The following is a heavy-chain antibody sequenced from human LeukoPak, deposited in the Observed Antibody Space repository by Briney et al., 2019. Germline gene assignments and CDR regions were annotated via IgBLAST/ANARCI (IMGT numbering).Heavy chain of an antibody. CDR2: IKQDGSEK. D-gene: IGHD1-26*01. CDR1: GFTFSSYW. V-gene: IGHV3-7*01. CDR3: ARPIVGAAVGDY. Sequence: PGGSLRLSCVVSGFTFSSYWMSWVRQAPGKGLEWVANIKQDGSEKYYVDSVKGRFTISRDNAKNSLYLQMNSLRAEDTAVYYCARPIVGAAVGDYWGQGTLVTVSS. J-gene: IGHJ4*02.